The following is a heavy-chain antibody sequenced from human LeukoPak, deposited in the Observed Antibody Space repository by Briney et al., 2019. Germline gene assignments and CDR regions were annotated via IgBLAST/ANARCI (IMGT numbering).Heavy chain of an antibody. Sequence: GGALRLSWAASGFTFRSFAMTWVRQAPGKGLEWVSTVSGSGGRTDYADSVKGRFTISRDNLKHTLYLQMNGLRAEDTAVYYCAKNRGHCVDGVCHNYYYMDVWGRGTTVTVSS. V-gene: IGHV3-23*01. D-gene: IGHD2-8*02. J-gene: IGHJ6*03. CDR1: GFTFRSFA. CDR3: AKNRGHCVDGVCHNYYYMDV. CDR2: VSGSGGRT.